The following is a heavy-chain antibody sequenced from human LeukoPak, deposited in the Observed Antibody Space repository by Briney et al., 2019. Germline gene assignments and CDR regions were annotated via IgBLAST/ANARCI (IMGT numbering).Heavy chain of an antibody. V-gene: IGHV3-7*04. D-gene: IGHD4-17*01. J-gene: IGHJ4*02. CDR1: GFTFSNYW. CDR2: INQDGSEK. Sequence: VGSLRLSCAASGFTFSNYWMTWVRQAPGKGLEWVANINQDGSEKYYVDSVKGRFTISRDNTKNSLYLQMNSLRAEDTAVYYCARGTTVTPHPIPFDYWGQGTLVTVSS. CDR3: ARGTTVTPHPIPFDY.